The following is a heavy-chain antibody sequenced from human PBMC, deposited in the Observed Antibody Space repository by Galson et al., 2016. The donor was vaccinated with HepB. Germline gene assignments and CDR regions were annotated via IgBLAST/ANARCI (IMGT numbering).Heavy chain of an antibody. D-gene: IGHD4-23*01. CDR1: GFTFNSYN. V-gene: IGHV3-48*02. J-gene: IGHJ4*02. CDR2: ISGSASAI. CDR3: ARGYGGNSLDF. Sequence: SLRLSCAASGFTFNSYNMNWVRQAPGKGLEWVSYISGSASAIYYADSVKGRFTVSRDNAKNSLYLQMNSLRDDDTAVYYCARGYGGNSLDFWGQGTLVTVSS.